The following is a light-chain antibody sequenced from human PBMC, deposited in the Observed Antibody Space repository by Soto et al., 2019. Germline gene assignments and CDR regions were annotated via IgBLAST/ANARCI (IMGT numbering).Light chain of an antibody. CDR2: DAS. J-gene: IGKJ4*01. CDR3: LQRSDWPLT. CDR1: QSVNSY. V-gene: IGKV3-11*01. Sequence: EIVLTQSPATLSLSPGERATLSCRASQSVNSYLAWYQQKPGQAPRLLIYDASNRANGIPARFSGSGSGTDFTLTISSLEPEDFAVYYCLQRSDWPLTFGGGTKGDIK.